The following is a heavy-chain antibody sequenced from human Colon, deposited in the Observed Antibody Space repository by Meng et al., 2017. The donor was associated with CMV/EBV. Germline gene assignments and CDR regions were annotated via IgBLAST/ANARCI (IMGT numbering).Heavy chain of an antibody. CDR3: ARGLLPDWYFDL. Sequence: SETLSLTCTVSGGSIDKYYWSWIRKPPGKGLEWIGYVYHTGSATYNPSLKSRVTISLETSKTQFSLKLSSVTAADTAVYYCARGLLPDWYFDLWGRGTLVTVSS. CDR2: VYHTGSA. J-gene: IGHJ2*01. CDR1: GGSIDKYY. V-gene: IGHV4-59*12.